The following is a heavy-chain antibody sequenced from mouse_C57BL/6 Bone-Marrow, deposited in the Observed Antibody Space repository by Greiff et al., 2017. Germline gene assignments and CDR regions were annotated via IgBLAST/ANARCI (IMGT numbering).Heavy chain of an antibody. J-gene: IGHJ3*01. D-gene: IGHD2-4*01. V-gene: IGHV10-1*01. CDR3: VRSFIYYDYEFAY. CDR1: GFGFNTYA. Sequence: GGGLVQPKGSLKLSCAASGFGFNTYAMNWVRQAPGKGLEWVARIRSKSNNYATYYADSVKDRFTISRDDSESMLYLQMNNLKTEDTAMYYCVRSFIYYDYEFAYWGQGTLVTVSA. CDR2: IRSKSNNYAT.